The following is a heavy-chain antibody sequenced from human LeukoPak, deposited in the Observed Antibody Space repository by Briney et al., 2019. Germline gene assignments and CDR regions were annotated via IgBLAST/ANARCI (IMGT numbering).Heavy chain of an antibody. CDR2: VNPSSSST. CDR1: GYIFTDYY. J-gene: IGHJ4*02. Sequence: ASVKVSCKASGYIFTDYYIHWVRQAPGQGLEWMGIVNPSSSSTSYAQRFQGRVTMTRDTSTETVYMELSSLTSEDTAVYFCAKGSSGSYINYFDYWGQGTLVTVSS. D-gene: IGHD1-26*01. CDR3: AKGSSGSYINYFDY. V-gene: IGHV1-46*01.